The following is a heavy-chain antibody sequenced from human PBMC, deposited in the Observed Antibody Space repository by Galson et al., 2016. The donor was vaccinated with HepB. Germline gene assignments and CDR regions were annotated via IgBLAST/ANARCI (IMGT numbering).Heavy chain of an antibody. CDR2: ISRDGGDK. Sequence: SLRLSCAASGFTFNSYGMHWVRQAPGKGLEWVAVISRDGGDKYYADSVKGRFAISRDNSKNTLYLQMNSLRAEDTAVYYCARKLWNYNSFDMWGQGTMVTVSS. J-gene: IGHJ3*02. D-gene: IGHD1-7*01. CDR3: ARKLWNYNSFDM. V-gene: IGHV3-30*03. CDR1: GFTFNSYG.